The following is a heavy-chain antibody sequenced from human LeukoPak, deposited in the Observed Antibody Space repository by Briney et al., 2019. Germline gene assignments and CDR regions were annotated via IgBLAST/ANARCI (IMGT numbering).Heavy chain of an antibody. CDR1: GGTFSSYA. Sequence: SVKVSCKASGGTFSSYAISWVRQAPGQGLEWMGRIIPILGIANYAQKFQGRVTITTDESTSTAYMELRSLRSEDTAVYYCARESPPGLAAAGTFDIWGQGTMVTVSS. V-gene: IGHV1-69*04. J-gene: IGHJ3*02. D-gene: IGHD6-13*01. CDR3: ARESPPGLAAAGTFDI. CDR2: IIPILGIA.